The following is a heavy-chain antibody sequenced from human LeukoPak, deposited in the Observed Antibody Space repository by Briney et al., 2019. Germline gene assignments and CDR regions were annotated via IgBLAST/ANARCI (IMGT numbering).Heavy chain of an antibody. CDR3: AKDRRGATLFDY. CDR1: GFTFSSYG. CDR2: ISYDGSNK. V-gene: IGHV3-30*18. Sequence: GGSLRLSCAASGFTFSSYGMHWVRQAPGKGLEWVAVISYDGSNKYYADSVKGRFTIFRDNSKNTLYLQMNSLRAEDTAVYYCAKDRRGATLFDYWGQGTLVTVSS. J-gene: IGHJ4*02. D-gene: IGHD1-26*01.